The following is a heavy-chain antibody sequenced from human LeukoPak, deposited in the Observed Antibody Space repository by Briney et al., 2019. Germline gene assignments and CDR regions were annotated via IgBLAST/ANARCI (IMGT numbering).Heavy chain of an antibody. CDR1: EFTFRSYS. D-gene: IGHD3-22*01. V-gene: IGHV3-48*01. Sequence: GGSLRLSCAASEFTFRSYSLNWVRQAPGKGLEWISYISTSGTTIYYADSVKGRFTISRDNAKNSLYLQMNSLRAEDTAVYYCARDRYYDSSGYYPYWGQGTLVTVSS. CDR2: ISTSGTTI. CDR3: ARDRYYDSSGYYPY. J-gene: IGHJ1*01.